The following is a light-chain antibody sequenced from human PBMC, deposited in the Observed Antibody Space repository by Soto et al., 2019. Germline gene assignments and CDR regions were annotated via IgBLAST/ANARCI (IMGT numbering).Light chain of an antibody. CDR1: QSVADNY. CDR2: AAS. V-gene: IGKV3-20*01. CDR3: QQYGHSPRT. Sequence: EIVLTHSPGTLSLSPGDRATLSCKSSQSVADNYLAWYQQKPGQAPRLLIYAASRRAIGIPDTFSGSGSGTDFTLTITRLEPEDFALYYCQQYGHSPRTFGQGTKVDIK. J-gene: IGKJ1*01.